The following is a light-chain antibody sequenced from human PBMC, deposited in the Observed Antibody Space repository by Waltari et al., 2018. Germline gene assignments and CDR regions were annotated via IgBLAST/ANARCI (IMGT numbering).Light chain of an antibody. CDR1: QSLLHSNGYNY. CDR2: XGS. CDR3: XQXXQTPWT. Sequence: XXMTXSPLXXPVTPGXPASIXXXXSQSLLHSNGYNYLDWYLQKPGQSPQLLLYXGSNRXXXXXDRFSGXXSGTDXXXXXSRVEAEDVXXYXCXQXXQTPWTXXXXTXVEIK. J-gene: IGKJ1*01. V-gene: IGKV2-28*01.